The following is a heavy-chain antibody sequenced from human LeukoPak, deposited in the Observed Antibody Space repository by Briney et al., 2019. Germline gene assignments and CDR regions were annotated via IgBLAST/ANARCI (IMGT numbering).Heavy chain of an antibody. D-gene: IGHD5-24*01. Sequence: ASVKVSCKASGYTFTSDGISWIRQAPGQGLEWMGWISVYSNTVYAQKLQGRVTMTTDTSTSTAYMELRSLRSNDTAVYYCARDSRDGYNFWGQGTMVIVSS. CDR2: ISVYSNT. V-gene: IGHV1-18*01. CDR1: GYTFTSDG. CDR3: ARDSRDGYNF. J-gene: IGHJ3*01.